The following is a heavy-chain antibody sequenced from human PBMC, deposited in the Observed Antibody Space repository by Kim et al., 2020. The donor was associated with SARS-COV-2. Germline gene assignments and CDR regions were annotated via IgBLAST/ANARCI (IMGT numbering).Heavy chain of an antibody. D-gene: IGHD3-10*01. CDR1: GFSFSSYA. CDR2: ITAAGSP. J-gene: IGHJ6*02. CDR3: AKKCVSGGNYCGMDV. V-gene: IGHV3-23*01. Sequence: GGSLRLSCAASGFSFSSYAMRWVRQAPGKGLEMISSITAAGSPYYADSVKGRFTISRDNSKNTLYLQMDGLRADDTAVYRCAKKCVSGGNYCGMDVWGQGTTVTVSS.